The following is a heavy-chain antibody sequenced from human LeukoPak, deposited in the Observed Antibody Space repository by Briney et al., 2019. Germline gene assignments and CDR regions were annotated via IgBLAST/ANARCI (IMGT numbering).Heavy chain of an antibody. CDR3: ASGGLGARKYYSDPFHY. D-gene: IGHD3-10*01. CDR1: GFTVSSNY. J-gene: IGHJ4*02. Sequence: GGSLRLSCAVSGFTVSSNYVSWVRQAPGKGLEWVSTLYSAGSTYYADSVRGRFTISRDSSKNTVCLQMNSPGAEDTAIYYCASGGLGARKYYSDPFHYWGQGTLVAVSS. V-gene: IGHV3-53*01. CDR2: LYSAGST.